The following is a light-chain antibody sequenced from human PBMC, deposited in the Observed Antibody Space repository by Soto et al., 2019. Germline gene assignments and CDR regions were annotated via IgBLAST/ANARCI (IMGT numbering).Light chain of an antibody. Sequence: PGGRATLSCRASQSVSSTLAWYQQTPGQAPRLLIYGASTRATGIPARVSGSGSGTDFTLTISSLQSDDFEVYYCQQYNIGRTFGQGTKVEIK. CDR1: QSVSST. V-gene: IGKV3-15*01. J-gene: IGKJ1*01. CDR2: GAS. CDR3: QQYNIGRT.